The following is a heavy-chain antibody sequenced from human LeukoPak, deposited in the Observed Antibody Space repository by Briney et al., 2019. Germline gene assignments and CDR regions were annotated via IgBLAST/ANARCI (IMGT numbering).Heavy chain of an antibody. J-gene: IGHJ4*02. CDR2: IGSSSSTI. V-gene: IGHV3-48*02. Sequence: GGSLRLSCAASGFTFSGYSMNWVRQAPGKGLEWVSNIGSSSSTIYYADSVRGRFTISRDNAKNSLYLQMNSLRDEDTAVYYCARDRARVDSSSDYWGQGTLVTVSS. CDR1: GFTFSGYS. D-gene: IGHD3-22*01. CDR3: ARDRARVDSSSDY.